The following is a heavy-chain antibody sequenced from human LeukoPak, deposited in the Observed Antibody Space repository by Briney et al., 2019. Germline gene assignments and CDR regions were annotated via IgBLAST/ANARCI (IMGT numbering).Heavy chain of an antibody. CDR3: AKDKRSSGEYFDC. J-gene: IGHJ4*02. CDR2: ISGDGGST. V-gene: IGHV3-43*02. CDR1: GFPFDDYA. D-gene: IGHD3-10*01. Sequence: PGGSLRLSCAASGFPFDDYAMHWVRQAPGKGLEWVSLISGDGGSTYYADSVKGRFTISRDNSKNSLYLPVNRLRTEDTALYYCAKDKRSSGEYFDCWGQGTLVTVSS.